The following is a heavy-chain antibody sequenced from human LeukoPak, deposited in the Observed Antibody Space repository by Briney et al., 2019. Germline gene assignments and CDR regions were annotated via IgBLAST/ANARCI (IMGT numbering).Heavy chain of an antibody. D-gene: IGHD3-3*01. J-gene: IGHJ6*03. CDR2: IYHSGST. Sequence: PSETLSLTCAVSGYSISSGYYWGWIRQPPGKGLEWIGSIYHSGSTYYNPSLKSRVTISVDTSKNQFSLKLSSVTAADTAVYYCARGWDYDFWSGYSYYYNYMDVWGKGTTVTVSS. CDR1: GYSISSGYY. V-gene: IGHV4-38-2*01. CDR3: ARGWDYDFWSGYSYYYNYMDV.